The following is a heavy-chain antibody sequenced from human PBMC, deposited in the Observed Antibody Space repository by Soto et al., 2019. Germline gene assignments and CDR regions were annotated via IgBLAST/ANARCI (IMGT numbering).Heavy chain of an antibody. CDR1: GGPISSSDY. CDR3: ASQGNPTRLNWFDP. V-gene: IGHV4-39*01. Sequence: SETLSLTCTVSGGPISSSDYWGWIRQPPGKGLEWIGTIYYSGSTYYNPSLKSRATISVDTSKNQFSLKLSSVTAADTAVYYCASQGNPTRLNWFDPWGQGTLVTVSS. J-gene: IGHJ5*02. D-gene: IGHD3-16*01. CDR2: IYYSGST.